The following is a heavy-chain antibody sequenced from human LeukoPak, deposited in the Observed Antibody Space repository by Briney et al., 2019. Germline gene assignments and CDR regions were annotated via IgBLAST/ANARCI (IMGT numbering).Heavy chain of an antibody. CDR2: VGGSGDTT. CDR1: GLTFENYV. D-gene: IGHD3-22*01. V-gene: IGHV3-23*01. J-gene: IGHJ4*02. CDR3: AKDPTRRFYDTSGYYEPGGY. Sequence: GGSLRLSCAASGLTFENYVMSWVRQAPGRGLEWVSAVGGSGDTTYYADSVKGRFTISRDNFQKTLYLQMNDLRAEDTAVYYCAKDPTRRFYDTSGYYEPGGYWGQGTLVTVSS.